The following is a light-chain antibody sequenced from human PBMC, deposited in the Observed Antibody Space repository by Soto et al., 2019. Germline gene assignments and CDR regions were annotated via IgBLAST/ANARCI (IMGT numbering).Light chain of an antibody. CDR3: SSYTSRSTLV. CDR2: DVS. V-gene: IGLV2-14*01. J-gene: IGLJ2*01. CDR1: SSDVGGYNY. Sequence: QSVLTQPASVSGSPGQSITISCTGTSSDVGGYNYVSWYQQHPGKAPKLMIYDVSDRLSGVSSRFSGSKSGNTASLTISGLQVEDEADYYCSSYTSRSTLVFGGGTKLTVL.